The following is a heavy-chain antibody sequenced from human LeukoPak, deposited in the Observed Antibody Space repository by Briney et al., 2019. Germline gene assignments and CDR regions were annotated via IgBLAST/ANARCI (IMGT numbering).Heavy chain of an antibody. CDR3: ARGPLWFGDPYYFDY. Sequence: VASVKVSCKASGYTFTSYAMNWVRQAPGQGLEWMGWINTNTGNPTYAQGFTGRFVFSLDTSVSTAYLQISSLKAEDTAVYYCARGPLWFGDPYYFDYWGQGTLVTVSS. V-gene: IGHV7-4-1*02. D-gene: IGHD3-10*01. J-gene: IGHJ4*02. CDR2: INTNTGNP. CDR1: GYTFTSYA.